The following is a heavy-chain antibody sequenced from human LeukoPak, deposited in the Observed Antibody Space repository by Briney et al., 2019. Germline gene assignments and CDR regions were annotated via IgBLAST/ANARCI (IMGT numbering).Heavy chain of an antibody. Sequence: GGSLRLSCATSGFTFSSFWMSWVRQAPGKGLEWVANINQGGGEKNYVDSVKGRFTISRDSAKSSLYLQMNSLRAEDTAVYYCARLNTARDDYWGQGTLVTVSS. V-gene: IGHV3-7*02. CDR2: INQGGGEK. J-gene: IGHJ4*02. CDR3: ARLNTARDDY. D-gene: IGHD5-18*01. CDR1: GFTFSSFW.